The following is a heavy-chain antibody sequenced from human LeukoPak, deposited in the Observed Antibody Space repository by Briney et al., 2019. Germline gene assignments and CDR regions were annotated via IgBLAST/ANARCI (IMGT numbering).Heavy chain of an antibody. D-gene: IGHD2-8*01. CDR2: IKQDGSEK. V-gene: IGHV3-7*01. CDR3: ARDGYCTNGVREEYYYYGMDV. J-gene: IGHJ6*02. Sequence: GGSLRLSCAASGFTFSSYWMSWVRQAPGKGLEWVANIKQDGSEKYYVDSVKGRFTISRDNAKNSLYLQMNSLRAEDTAVYYCARDGYCTNGVREEYYYYGMDVWGQGTTVTVSS. CDR1: GFTFSSYW.